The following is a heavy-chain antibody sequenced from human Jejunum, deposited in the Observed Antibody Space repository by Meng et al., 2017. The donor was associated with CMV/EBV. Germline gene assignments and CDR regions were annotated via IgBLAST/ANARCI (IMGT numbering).Heavy chain of an antibody. CDR2: IRKKTDSYTT. CDR3: ARTVVGVSTDAFDI. V-gene: IGHV3-72*01. CDR1: FSDHY. D-gene: IGHD1-26*01. J-gene: IGHJ3*02. Sequence: FSDHYMDWVRQAPGKGLEWVGRIRKKTDSYTTEYAASVKGRFTISRDDSKNSLYLQMNSLKTEDTAVYFCARTVVGVSTDAFDIWGQGTMVTVSS.